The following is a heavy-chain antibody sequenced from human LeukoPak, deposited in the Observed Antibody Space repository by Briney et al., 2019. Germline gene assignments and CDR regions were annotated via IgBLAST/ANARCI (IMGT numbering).Heavy chain of an antibody. CDR1: GFTFSSYA. V-gene: IGHV3-23*01. J-gene: IGHJ4*02. Sequence: PGGSLRLSCTASGFTFSSYAMTWVRQAPGKGLEWVSGLSGSGDYTYYADSVKGRFTISRDNSKNTLYLQMNSLRAEDTAVYYCAKSHTYYYASGTYYSDYWGQGTLVTVSS. CDR3: AKSHTYYYASGTYYSDY. CDR2: LSGSGDYT. D-gene: IGHD3-10*01.